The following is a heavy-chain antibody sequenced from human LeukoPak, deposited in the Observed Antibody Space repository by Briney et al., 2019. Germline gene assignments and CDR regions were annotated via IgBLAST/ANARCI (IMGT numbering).Heavy chain of an antibody. CDR1: GFTFSSYS. CDR3: ARNIVGAPPGFDY. V-gene: IGHV3-21*01. CDR2: ISSSSSYI. Sequence: SGGSLRLSCAASGFTFSSYSMNWVRQAPGKGLEWVSSISSSSSYIYYADSVKGRFTISRDNAKNSLYLQMNSLRAEDTAAYYCARNIVGAPPGFDYWGQGTLVTVSS. D-gene: IGHD1-26*01. J-gene: IGHJ4*02.